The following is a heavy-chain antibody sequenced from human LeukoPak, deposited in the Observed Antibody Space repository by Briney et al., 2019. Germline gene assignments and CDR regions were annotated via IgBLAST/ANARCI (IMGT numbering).Heavy chain of an antibody. V-gene: IGHV3-7*03. D-gene: IGHD2-15*01. J-gene: IGHJ6*03. CDR1: GFTFSSYW. CDR3: ARVPPGYCSGGSCYSYYYYYMDV. CDR2: INQGESAK. Sequence: GGSLRLSCAASGFTFSSYWMSWVRQAPGKGLEWVASINQGESAKLYVDSVKGRFTISRDNAKNSLYLQMNSLRAEDTAVYYCARVPPGYCSGGSCYSYYYYYMDVWGKGTTVTVSS.